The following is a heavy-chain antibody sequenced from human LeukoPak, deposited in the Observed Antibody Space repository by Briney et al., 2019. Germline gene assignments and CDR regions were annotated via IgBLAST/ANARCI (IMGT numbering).Heavy chain of an antibody. J-gene: IGHJ5*02. CDR2: ISPGGNT. D-gene: IGHD5-12*01. CDR3: ARGRGYSGYEDNWFDP. CDR1: GFTVSSNY. Sequence: GGSLRLSCAASGFTVSSNYMTWVRQAPGKGLEWASVISPGGNTYYADSVKGRFTISRDNSKNTLYLQMNSLRAEDTAVYYCARGRGYSGYEDNWFDPWGQGTLVTVSS. V-gene: IGHV3-66*01.